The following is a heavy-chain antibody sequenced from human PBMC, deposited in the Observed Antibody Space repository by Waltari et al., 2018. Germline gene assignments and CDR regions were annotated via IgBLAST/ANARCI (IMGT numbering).Heavy chain of an antibody. Sequence: EVQLLESGGGLVQPGGSLRLSGAAYGFGFSNYDMAWVRQDPGKGLEWVSGIRNSGGHTYYGDSVKGRFAISRDNSRNTLHLQTNGLRAEDTAIYYCTSWRVVAGTGWFDSWGQGTLVTVSS. CDR1: GFGFSNYD. CDR2: IRNSGGHT. D-gene: IGHD2-15*01. CDR3: TSWRVVAGTGWFDS. J-gene: IGHJ5*01. V-gene: IGHV3-23*01.